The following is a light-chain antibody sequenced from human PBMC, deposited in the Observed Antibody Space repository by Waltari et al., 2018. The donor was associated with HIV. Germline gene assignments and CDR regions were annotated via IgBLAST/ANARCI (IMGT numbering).Light chain of an antibody. CDR1: HHVSSY. CDR3: QQRSSVPLT. CDR2: DAS. J-gene: IGKJ4*01. V-gene: IGKV3-11*01. Sequence: EIVLTQSPATPSLFPGETVTLSCSASHHVSSYLAWYQQKPGQGPRLLIYDASHRATGVPARFSGSGSGTDFTLTISSLEAEDFAVYYCQQRSSVPLTFGGGTKVEIK.